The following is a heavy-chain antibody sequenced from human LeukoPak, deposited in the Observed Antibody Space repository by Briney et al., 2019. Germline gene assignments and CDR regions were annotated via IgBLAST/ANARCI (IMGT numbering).Heavy chain of an antibody. CDR1: GGSISSYY. D-gene: IGHD4-4*01. CDR3: AGQSTVTSLIDY. V-gene: IGHV4-59*08. CDR2: IYYSGST. J-gene: IGHJ4*02. Sequence: PSETLSLTCTVSGGSISSYYWSWIRQPTGKGLEWIGYIYYSGSTNYNPSLKSRVTISVDTSKNQFSLKLSSVTAADTAVYYCAGQSTVTSLIDYWGQGTLVTVSS.